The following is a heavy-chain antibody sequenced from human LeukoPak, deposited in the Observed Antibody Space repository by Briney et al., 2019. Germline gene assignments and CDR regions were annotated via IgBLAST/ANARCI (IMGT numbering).Heavy chain of an antibody. CDR1: GYTFTSYY. V-gene: IGHV1-46*01. D-gene: IGHD4-17*01. CDR3: AKGGGYGDYYYYYYYMDV. Sequence: ASVKVSCQASGYTFTSYYMHWVRQAPGQGLEWMGIINPSGGSTSYAQKFQGRVTMNRDMSTSTVYMGLSSLRSEDTAVYYCAKGGGYGDYYYYYYYMDVWGKGTTVTVSS. CDR2: INPSGGST. J-gene: IGHJ6*03.